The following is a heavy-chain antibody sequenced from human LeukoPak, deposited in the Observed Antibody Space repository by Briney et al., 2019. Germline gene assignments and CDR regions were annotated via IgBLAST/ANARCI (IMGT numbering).Heavy chain of an antibody. Sequence: ASVKVSCKASGYTFTSYGINWVRQAPGQGLEWMGWISAYNGNTNYAQKLQGRVTMTTDTSTSTAYMELRSLRSEDTAVYYCARVVAEYQLLYGDAFDIWGQGTMVTVSS. V-gene: IGHV1-18*01. D-gene: IGHD2-2*02. J-gene: IGHJ3*02. CDR1: GYTFTSYG. CDR3: ARVVAEYQLLYGDAFDI. CDR2: ISAYNGNT.